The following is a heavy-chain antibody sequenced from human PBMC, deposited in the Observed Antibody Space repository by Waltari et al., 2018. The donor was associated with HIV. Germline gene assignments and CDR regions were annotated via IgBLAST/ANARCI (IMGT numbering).Heavy chain of an antibody. Sequence: EVQLVESGGGLVQPGRSLRLSCAASGFIFDNYAMHWVRKAPGKGLEGVSSISWNSGTIGYTDSVKGRFTISRDNAKNSLYLQMNSLRVEDTALYYCARDTGAYYGSGTNWMDSWGQGTLVTVSS. CDR1: GFIFDNYA. CDR2: ISWNSGTI. CDR3: ARDTGAYYGSGTNWMDS. V-gene: IGHV3-9*01. D-gene: IGHD3-10*01. J-gene: IGHJ5*01.